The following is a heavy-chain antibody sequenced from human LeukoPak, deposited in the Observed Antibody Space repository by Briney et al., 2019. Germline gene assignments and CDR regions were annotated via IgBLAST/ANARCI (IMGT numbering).Heavy chain of an antibody. CDR1: GYTFTGYY. CDR3: ARWGSGYDLVEFDY. V-gene: IGHV1-2*02. CDR2: INPNSGGT. D-gene: IGHD5-12*01. Sequence: ASVKVSCKASGYTFTGYYVHWVRQAPGQGLEWMGWINPNSGGTNYAQKFQGRVILTRDTSTSTAYMELRSLRSDDTAVYYCARWGSGYDLVEFDYWGQGTLVTVSS. J-gene: IGHJ4*02.